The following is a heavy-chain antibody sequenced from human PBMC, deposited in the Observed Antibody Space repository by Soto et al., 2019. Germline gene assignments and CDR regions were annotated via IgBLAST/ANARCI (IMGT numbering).Heavy chain of an antibody. V-gene: IGHV3-30-3*01. Sequence: GSPRLSCAASGFTFSSYAFHWVRQAPGKGVGVGGIKSYDGSKKNYADSVKGRFTISRDNSKNTLYLQMNSLRAEDTAVYYCARGPPGPWTYYDILTGYSYWGQGTLVTVSS. J-gene: IGHJ4*02. CDR3: ARGPPGPWTYYDILTGYSY. D-gene: IGHD3-9*01. CDR2: KSYDGSKK. CDR1: GFTFSSYA.